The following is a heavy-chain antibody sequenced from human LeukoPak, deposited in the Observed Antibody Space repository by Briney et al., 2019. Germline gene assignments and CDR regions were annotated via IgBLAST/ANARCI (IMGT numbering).Heavy chain of an antibody. D-gene: IGHD3-22*01. Sequence: NPSETLSLTCAVYGGSFSGYYWSWIRQPPGKGLEWIGEINHSGSTNYNPSLKSRVTISVDTSKNQFSLKLSSVTAADTAVYYCACLTTADAFDIWGQGTKVTVSS. CDR1: GGSFSGYY. CDR2: INHSGST. CDR3: ACLTTADAFDI. J-gene: IGHJ3*02. V-gene: IGHV4-34*01.